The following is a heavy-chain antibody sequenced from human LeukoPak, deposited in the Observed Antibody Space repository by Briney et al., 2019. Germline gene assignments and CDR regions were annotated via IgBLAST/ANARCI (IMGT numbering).Heavy chain of an antibody. CDR2: TYYRSKWYN. Sequence: SQTLSLTCAISGDSVSSNSAAWNWIRQSPSRGLEWLGRTYYRSKWYNDYVVSVKSRITINPDTSKNQFSLQLNSVTPEDTAVYYCAREYSSSWYMIYGMDVWGQGTTVTVSS. CDR3: AREYSSSWYMIYGMDV. CDR1: GDSVSSNSAA. D-gene: IGHD6-13*01. V-gene: IGHV6-1*01. J-gene: IGHJ6*02.